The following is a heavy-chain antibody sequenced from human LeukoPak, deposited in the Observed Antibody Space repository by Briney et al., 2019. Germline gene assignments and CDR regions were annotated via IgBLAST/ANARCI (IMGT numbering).Heavy chain of an antibody. J-gene: IGHJ6*03. CDR1: GFTFSSYW. CDR2: IKQDGSEK. Sequence: GALRLSCAASGFTFSSYWMSWVRQAPGKGLEWVANIKQDGSEKYYVDSVKGRFTISRDNAKNSLYLQMNSLRAEDTAVYYCAKSGLVSNPYYYYYYMDVWGKGTTVTISS. V-gene: IGHV3-7*01. CDR3: AKSGLVSNPYYYYYYMDV. D-gene: IGHD1-26*01.